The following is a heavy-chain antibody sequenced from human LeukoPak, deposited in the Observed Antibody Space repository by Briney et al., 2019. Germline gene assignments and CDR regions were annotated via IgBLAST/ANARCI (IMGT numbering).Heavy chain of an antibody. CDR1: GGTINNYY. CDR3: ARVKYRGYDSLGQDAFDI. D-gene: IGHD5-12*01. CDR2: IYYSGSA. J-gene: IGHJ3*02. V-gene: IGHV4-59*01. Sequence: SKTLSLTCTVSGGTINNYYWSWIRQPPGKGLEWIGYIYYSGSANYNPSLTSRVIISADTSKNKFSLKLTSVTAADTAVYYCARVKYRGYDSLGQDAFDIWGQGTMVTVSS.